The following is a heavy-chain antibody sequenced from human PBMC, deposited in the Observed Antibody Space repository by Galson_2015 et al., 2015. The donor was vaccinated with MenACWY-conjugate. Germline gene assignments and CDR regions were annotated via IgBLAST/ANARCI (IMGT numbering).Heavy chain of an antibody. Sequence: SVKVSCKAAGYTFTLYAMHWVRQAPGQRLEWMGWINAGNGNTKYSQKFQDRVTISRDISASTVYMELTSLGSEDTAVYYCARGASPQTGYLKRDWFDPWGQGTLVTVSS. D-gene: IGHD3-9*01. CDR1: GYTFTLYA. J-gene: IGHJ5*02. CDR3: ARGASPQTGYLKRDWFDP. V-gene: IGHV1-3*01. CDR2: INAGNGNT.